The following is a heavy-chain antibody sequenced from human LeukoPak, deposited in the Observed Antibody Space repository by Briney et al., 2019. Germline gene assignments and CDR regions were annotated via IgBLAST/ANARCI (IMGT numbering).Heavy chain of an antibody. CDR3: LCVAGAAFPYSDYGVDV. D-gene: IGHD2-15*01. V-gene: IGHV3-48*01. CDR1: GFTFTSYS. CDR2: ITSNIANI. J-gene: IGHJ6*02. Sequence: GGSLRLSCAASGFTFTSYSMNWVRQAPGKGLEWVSYITSNIANIYYALSVKGRFTISRDNAKNSLFVQIESLRVEDTAVYYCLCVAGAAFPYSDYGVDVWGQGTTVTVSS.